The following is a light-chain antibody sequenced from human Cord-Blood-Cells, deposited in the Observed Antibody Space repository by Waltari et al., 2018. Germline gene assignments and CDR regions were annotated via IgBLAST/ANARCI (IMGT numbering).Light chain of an antibody. V-gene: IGKV1-39*01. CDR1: QSMSSY. CDR2: AAS. CDR3: QQRYSTP. J-gene: IGKJ3*01. Sequence: DIQMTQSPSSLSASVGDIVTITCRASQSMSSYLNWYQQKPGKAPKLLIYAASSLQSGVPSRFSGSGDGTDCTLTISSLQPEDFASYYCQQRYSTPVGPGTKVDIK.